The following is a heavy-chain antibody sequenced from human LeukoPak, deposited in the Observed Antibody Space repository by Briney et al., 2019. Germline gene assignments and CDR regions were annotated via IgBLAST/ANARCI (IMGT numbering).Heavy chain of an antibody. CDR1: GYTFTSYY. Sequence: ASVKVSCKASGYTFTSYYMHWVRQAPGQGLEWMGIINPSGGSTSYAQKFQGRVTMTRDTSISTAYMELSRLRSDDTAVYYCARYSYGLKAFDYWGQGTLVTVSS. J-gene: IGHJ4*02. D-gene: IGHD5-18*01. CDR3: ARYSYGLKAFDY. CDR2: INPSGGST. V-gene: IGHV1-46*01.